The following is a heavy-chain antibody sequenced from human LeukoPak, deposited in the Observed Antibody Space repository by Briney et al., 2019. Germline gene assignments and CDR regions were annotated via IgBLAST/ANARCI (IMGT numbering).Heavy chain of an antibody. CDR1: GFTFSGSA. V-gene: IGHV3-73*01. Sequence: GGSLRLSCAASGFTFSGSAMHWVRQASGKGLEWVGRIRSKANSYATAYAASVKGRFTISRDNSKNTLYLQMNSLRAEDTAVYYCAKEVSSSSWYPVGNDYWGQGTLVTVSS. CDR3: AKEVSSSSWYPVGNDY. J-gene: IGHJ4*02. CDR2: IRSKANSYAT. D-gene: IGHD6-13*01.